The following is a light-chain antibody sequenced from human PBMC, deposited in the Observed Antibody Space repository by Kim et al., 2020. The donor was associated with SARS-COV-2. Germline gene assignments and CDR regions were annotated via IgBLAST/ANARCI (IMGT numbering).Light chain of an antibody. CDR2: AAF. CDR1: QGINSY. Sequence: ASVGDRVTSTCRASQGINSYLAWYQQKPGKAPKLLIYAAFTLQSGVPSRFSGSGSGADFTLTIDSLQPDDFATYYCQQFKSYPLTFGGGTKVDIK. CDR3: QQFKSYPLT. V-gene: IGKV1-9*01. J-gene: IGKJ4*01.